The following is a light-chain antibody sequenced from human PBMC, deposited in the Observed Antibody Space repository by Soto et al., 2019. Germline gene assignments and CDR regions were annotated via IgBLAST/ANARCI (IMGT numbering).Light chain of an antibody. Sequence: QSVLTQPPSASGSPGQSVTISCTGTSRDVGGYNYVSWYQQHPGKAPKPMIYDVSKRPSGVPDRFSGSKSGNTASLTVSGLQAEDEADYYCSSYAGSNNVFGTGTKVTVL. CDR3: SSYAGSNNV. V-gene: IGLV2-8*01. CDR1: SRDVGGYNY. J-gene: IGLJ1*01. CDR2: DVS.